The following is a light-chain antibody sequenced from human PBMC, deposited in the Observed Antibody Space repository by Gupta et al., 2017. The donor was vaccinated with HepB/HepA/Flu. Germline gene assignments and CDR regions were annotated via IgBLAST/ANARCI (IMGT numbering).Light chain of an antibody. CDR1: SSDVGGYNR. V-gene: IGLV2-18*02. J-gene: IGLJ2*01. CDR3: RSYTSSSTYAL. Sequence: QSALTQPPSVSGSPGQSVTISCTGTSSDVGGYNRVSWYQQPPGPAPRLMIYEVSNRPSGVPARFSGSKSATTASLTISWLQAEDEADYYCRSYTSSSTYALFGGGTKLTVL. CDR2: EVS.